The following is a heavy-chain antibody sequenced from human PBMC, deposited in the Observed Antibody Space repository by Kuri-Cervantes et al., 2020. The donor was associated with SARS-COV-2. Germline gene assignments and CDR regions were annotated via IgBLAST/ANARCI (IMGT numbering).Heavy chain of an antibody. J-gene: IGHJ3*02. CDR3: ARDTMDSSGSVAFDI. Sequence: SETLSLTCTVSGGSISSGDYYWSWIRQPPGKGLEWIGYIYYSGSTYYNPSLKGRVTISVDTSKNQFSLKLSSVTAAGTAVYYCARDTMDSSGSVAFDIWGQGTRVTVSS. V-gene: IGHV4-30-4*08. CDR1: GGSISSGDYY. CDR2: IYYSGST. D-gene: IGHD3-22*01.